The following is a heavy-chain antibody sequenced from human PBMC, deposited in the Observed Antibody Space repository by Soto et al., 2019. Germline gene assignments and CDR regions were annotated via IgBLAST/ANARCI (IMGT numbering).Heavy chain of an antibody. Sequence: GGSLRLSCAASGFTFSSYSMNWVRQAPGKGLEWVSSISSSSSYIYYADSVKGRFTISRDNAKNSLYLQMNSLRAEDTAVYYCASRIVVVPAAMSWRDTWGQGTLVTVSS. CDR1: GFTFSSYS. D-gene: IGHD2-2*01. J-gene: IGHJ5*02. CDR3: ASRIVVVPAAMSWRDT. V-gene: IGHV3-21*01. CDR2: ISSSSSYI.